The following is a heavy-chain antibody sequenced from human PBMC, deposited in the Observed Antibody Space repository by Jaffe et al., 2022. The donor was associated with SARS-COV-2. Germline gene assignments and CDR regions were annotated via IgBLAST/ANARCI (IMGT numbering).Heavy chain of an antibody. CDR2: ISWNSGST. CDR3: AKDGVGRQYYFDS. V-gene: IGHV3-9*01. CDR1: GFTFDDYP. D-gene: IGHD1-26*01. J-gene: IGHJ4*02. Sequence: EVQLVESGGGLVQPGRSLRLSCAASGFTFDDYPMHWVRQRPGKGLEWVSGISWNSGSTAYADSVKGRFTISRDNAKNSLYLQMNSLRAEDTALYYCAKDGVGRQYYFDSWGQGTLVTVSS.